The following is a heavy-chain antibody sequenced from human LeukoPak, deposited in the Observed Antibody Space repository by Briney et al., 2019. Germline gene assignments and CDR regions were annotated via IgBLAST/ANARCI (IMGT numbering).Heavy chain of an antibody. V-gene: IGHV3-7*01. D-gene: IGHD3-10*01. CDR2: IKSDGSEE. Sequence: GGSLRLSCAASGFIFSPYWVTWVRQAPGKGLEWVANIKSDGSEEYYGDSVKGRFTISRDNAKNSLYLQMNSLRVEDTAVYYCARGDLWLGHWGQGSLVTVSP. CDR3: ARGDLWLGH. CDR1: GFIFSPYW. J-gene: IGHJ4*02.